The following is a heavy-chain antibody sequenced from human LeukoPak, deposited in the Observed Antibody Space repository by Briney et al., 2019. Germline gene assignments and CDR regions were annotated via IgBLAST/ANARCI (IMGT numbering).Heavy chain of an antibody. Sequence: ASVKVSCKASGYTFTTYDTSWVRQAPGQMLEWMGWMNPNSGNTGYAQKFQGRVTMTRNTSISTAYMELSSLRSEDTAVYYCARVNYDSTAYTFDYRGQGTLVTVSS. CDR3: ARVNYDSTAYTFDY. J-gene: IGHJ4*02. V-gene: IGHV1-8*02. CDR2: MNPNSGNT. CDR1: GYTFTTYD. D-gene: IGHD3-22*01.